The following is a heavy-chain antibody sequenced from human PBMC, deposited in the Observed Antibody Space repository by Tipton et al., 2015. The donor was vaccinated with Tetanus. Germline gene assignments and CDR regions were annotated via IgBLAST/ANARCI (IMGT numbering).Heavy chain of an antibody. Sequence: GLVKPSETLSLTCTVSGASIGSISYYWSWIRQPPGKGLEWIGYTYYSGSTGYNPSLKSRVTISIDSSKNQFSLKLTSVTAADTAVYYCARDRITGPTGRYYAMDVWGRGTTVTVSS. CDR2: TYYSGST. V-gene: IGHV4-61*01. J-gene: IGHJ6*01. CDR3: ARDRITGPTGRYYAMDV. D-gene: IGHD1-7*01. CDR1: GASIGSISYY.